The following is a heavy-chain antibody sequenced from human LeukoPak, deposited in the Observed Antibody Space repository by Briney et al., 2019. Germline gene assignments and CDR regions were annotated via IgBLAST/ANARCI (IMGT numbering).Heavy chain of an antibody. D-gene: IGHD1-26*01. CDR1: GFTFSSYW. CDR3: AGVGATTPFDY. V-gene: IGHV3-74*01. Sequence: PGESLRLSCAASGFTFSSYWMYWVRQAPGKGLVWVSRIDSDGSSTRYADSVKGRFTISRDNAKNTVYLQMTSLRAEDTAMYYCAGVGATTPFDYWGQGILVTVSS. CDR2: IDSDGSST. J-gene: IGHJ4*02.